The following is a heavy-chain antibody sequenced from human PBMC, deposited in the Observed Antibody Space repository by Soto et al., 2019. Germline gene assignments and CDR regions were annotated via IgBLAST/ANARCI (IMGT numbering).Heavy chain of an antibody. CDR3: ARRGLVGATTFDY. CDR1: GGSISSSRSY. J-gene: IGHJ4*02. D-gene: IGHD1-26*01. Sequence: XETLSLTCTVSGGSISSSRSYWGWIRQPPGKGLECIGSIYYSGSTYYSPSLKSRVTISVDTSKNQFSLKLSSVTAADTAVYYCARRGLVGATTFDYWGQGTLVTVSS. V-gene: IGHV4-39*01. CDR2: IYYSGST.